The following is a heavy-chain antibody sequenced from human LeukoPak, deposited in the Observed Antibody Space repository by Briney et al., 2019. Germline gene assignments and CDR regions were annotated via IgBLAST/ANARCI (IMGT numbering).Heavy chain of an antibody. D-gene: IGHD2-15*01. CDR3: AKEYCSGGRCYAYLDY. Sequence: GGSLSLSCAASGFTFSSNSMNWVRQVPGKGLEWVSSISSTSSNTYYADSVKGRFTISRDNAKNSLYLQMNSLRAEDTAVYYCAKEYCSGGRCYAYLDYWGPGTLVSVSS. CDR2: ISSTSSNT. V-gene: IGHV3-21*01. CDR1: GFTFSSNS. J-gene: IGHJ4*02.